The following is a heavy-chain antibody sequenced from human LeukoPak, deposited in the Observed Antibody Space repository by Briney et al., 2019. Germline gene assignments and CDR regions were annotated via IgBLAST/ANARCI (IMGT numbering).Heavy chain of an antibody. D-gene: IGHD2-21*02. Sequence: GGSLRLSCAASGSTFSSYAMSWVRQAPGKGLEWVSAISGSGGSTYYVDSVKGRFTISRDNSKNTLYLQMNSLRAEDTAVYYCAKDTLAYCGGDCYPGDDYWGQGTLVTVSS. V-gene: IGHV3-23*01. CDR2: ISGSGGST. J-gene: IGHJ4*02. CDR1: GSTFSSYA. CDR3: AKDTLAYCGGDCYPGDDY.